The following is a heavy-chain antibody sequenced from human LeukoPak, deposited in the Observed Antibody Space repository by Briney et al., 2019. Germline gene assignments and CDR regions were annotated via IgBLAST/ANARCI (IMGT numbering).Heavy chain of an antibody. Sequence: PGRSLRLSCAASGFTFSTYGMHWVRQAPGKGLERVSAIHTSGDTCYADSVKGRFTISRDTSKNTLYLQINSLRVEDTAVYYCIVFGDSNHWGQGTLVTVSS. CDR1: GFTFSTYG. CDR3: IVFGDSNH. D-gene: IGHD4-17*01. J-gene: IGHJ5*02. CDR2: IHTSGDT. V-gene: IGHV3-53*01.